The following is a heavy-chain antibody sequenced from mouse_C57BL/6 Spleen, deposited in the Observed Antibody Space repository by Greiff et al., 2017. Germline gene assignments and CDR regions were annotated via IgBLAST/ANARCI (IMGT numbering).Heavy chain of an antibody. V-gene: IGHV2-5*01. Sequence: QVQLKESGPGLVQPSQSLSITCTVSGFSLTSYGVHWVRQSPGKGLEWLGVIWRGGSTDYNAAFMSRLSITKDNSKSQVFFKMNSLQADDTAIYYCAIYYDYDYWYVDVWGTGTTVTVSS. CDR1: GFSLTSYG. J-gene: IGHJ1*03. CDR3: AIYYDYDYWYVDV. D-gene: IGHD2-4*01. CDR2: IWRGGST.